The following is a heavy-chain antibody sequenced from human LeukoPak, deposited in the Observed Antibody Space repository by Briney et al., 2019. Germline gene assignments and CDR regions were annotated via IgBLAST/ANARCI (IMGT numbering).Heavy chain of an antibody. CDR1: GDSVSSNSAA. V-gene: IGHV6-1*01. CDR2: TYYRSKWYN. CDR3: ARSGIAAAGFDY. D-gene: IGHD6-13*01. J-gene: IGHJ4*02. Sequence: SQTLSLTCVISGDSVSSNSAAWNWIRQSPSRGLEWLGRTYYRSKWYNDYAVSVKSRIAINPDTSKNQFSLQLSSVTPEDTAVYSCARSGIAAAGFDYSGQGTLVTVSS.